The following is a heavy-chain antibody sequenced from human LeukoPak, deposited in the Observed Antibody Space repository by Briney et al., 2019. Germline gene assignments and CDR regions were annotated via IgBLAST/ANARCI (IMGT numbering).Heavy chain of an antibody. CDR3: ARAIFGVVITPFDY. CDR2: ISGSGGST. V-gene: IGHV3-23*01. D-gene: IGHD3-3*01. Sequence: GGSLRLSCAASGFIFNNYAMSWVRQAPGKGLEWVSAISGSGGSTYYADSVKGRFTISRDNSKNTLYLQMNSLRAEDTAVYYCARAIFGVVITPFDYWGQGTLVTVSS. CDR1: GFIFNNYA. J-gene: IGHJ4*02.